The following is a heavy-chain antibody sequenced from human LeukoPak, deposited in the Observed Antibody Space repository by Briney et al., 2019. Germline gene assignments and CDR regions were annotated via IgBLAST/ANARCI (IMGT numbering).Heavy chain of an antibody. CDR3: ARVDCSGGSCYGLRFDY. V-gene: IGHV3-23*01. CDR2: ISGSGCST. Sequence: PGGSLRLSCAASGFTFSSYAMSWVRQAPGRGLEGVSAISGSGCSTYYADSVKRRFTISRHNSKNTLYLQMNSLRAEDTAVYYCARVDCSGGSCYGLRFDYWGQGTLVTVSS. J-gene: IGHJ4*02. CDR1: GFTFSSYA. D-gene: IGHD2-15*01.